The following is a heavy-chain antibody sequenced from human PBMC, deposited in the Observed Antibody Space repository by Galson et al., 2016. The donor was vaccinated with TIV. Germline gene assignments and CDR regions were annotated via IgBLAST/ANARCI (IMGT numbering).Heavy chain of an antibody. Sequence: SLRLSCAASGFTFSSFGMHWVRQAPGKGLEWVAIIWYDGTNTYYADSVKGRFTISRDNSKNTLYVQMNSLRAEDTAVYYCARAPDYGGNFGGTGETHSYYFHYWGQGTLVTVSS. CDR1: GFTFSSFG. CDR3: ARAPDYGGNFGGTGETHSYYFHY. V-gene: IGHV3-33*01. CDR2: IWYDGTNT. J-gene: IGHJ4*02. D-gene: IGHD4-23*01.